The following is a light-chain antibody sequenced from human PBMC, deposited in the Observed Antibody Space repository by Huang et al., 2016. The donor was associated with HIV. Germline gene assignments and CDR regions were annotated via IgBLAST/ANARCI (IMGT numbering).Light chain of an antibody. CDR3: QQANSFPELS. J-gene: IGKJ4*01. V-gene: IGKV1-12*01. Sequence: DIQMTQSPSSVSASVGDRVTITCRASQGISNWLAWYQQKPGKAPTLLIYAASNLQRGAPSRFSGSGSGTLFTLTISSLQPEDSATYYCQQANSFPELSFGGGTRVEI. CDR2: AAS. CDR1: QGISNW.